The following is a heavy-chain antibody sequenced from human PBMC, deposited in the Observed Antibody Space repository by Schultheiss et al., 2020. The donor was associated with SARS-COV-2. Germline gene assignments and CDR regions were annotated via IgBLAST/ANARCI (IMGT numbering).Heavy chain of an antibody. CDR3: AKNTYYYDSSGYYPLDY. V-gene: IGHV3-30-3*02. Sequence: GGSLRLSCAASGFTFSTYAMHWVRQAPGKGLEWVALMSYDGNNEYYAESVKGRFTISRDNAKNSLYLQMNSLRAEDTAVYYCAKNTYYYDSSGYYPLDYWGQGTLVTVSS. CDR2: MSYDGNNE. CDR1: GFTFSTYA. J-gene: IGHJ4*02. D-gene: IGHD3-22*01.